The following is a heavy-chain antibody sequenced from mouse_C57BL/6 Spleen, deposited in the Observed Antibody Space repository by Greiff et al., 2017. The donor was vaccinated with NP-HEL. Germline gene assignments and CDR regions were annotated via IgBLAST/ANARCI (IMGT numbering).Heavy chain of an antibody. V-gene: IGHV1-80*01. CDR1: GYAFSSYW. CDR2: IYPGDGDT. Sequence: VQLQQSGAELVKPGASVKISCKASGYAFSSYWMNWVKQRPGKGLEWIGQIYPGDGDTNYNGKFKGKATLTADKSSSTAYMQLSSLTSEDSAVYFCARRQLSYYAMDYWGQGTSVTVSS. J-gene: IGHJ4*01. D-gene: IGHD4-1*02. CDR3: ARRQLSYYAMDY.